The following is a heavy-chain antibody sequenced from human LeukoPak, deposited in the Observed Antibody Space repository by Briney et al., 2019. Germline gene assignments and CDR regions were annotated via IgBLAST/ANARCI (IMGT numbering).Heavy chain of an antibody. CDR2: IDPNYSYT. CDR1: GYTFPNFW. V-gene: IGHV5-10-1*01. J-gene: IGHJ4*02. CDR3: ARQGYTSSSYDY. Sequence: GESLRISCKGSGYTFPNFWITWVRQVPGKGLELMWTIDPNYSYTNYSPSFHGHVTISADKSIYTDYLQWSSLKASDTAMYYCARQGYTSSSYDYWGQGTLVTVSS. D-gene: IGHD6-6*01.